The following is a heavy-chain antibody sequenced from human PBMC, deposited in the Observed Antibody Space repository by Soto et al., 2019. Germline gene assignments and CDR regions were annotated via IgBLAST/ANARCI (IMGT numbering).Heavy chain of an antibody. CDR3: ARGDYDFWSGYYTGGNHNWFAP. V-gene: IGHV1-69*01. CDR2: IIPIFGTA. Sequence: QVQLVQSGAEVKKPGSSVKVSCKASGGTFSSYAISWVRQAPGQGLEWMGGIIPIFGTANYAQKFQGRVTITADESTSTAYMELSSMRSEDTAVYYCARGDYDFWSGYYTGGNHNWFAPWGQGTLVTVSS. J-gene: IGHJ5*02. CDR1: GGTFSSYA. D-gene: IGHD3-3*01.